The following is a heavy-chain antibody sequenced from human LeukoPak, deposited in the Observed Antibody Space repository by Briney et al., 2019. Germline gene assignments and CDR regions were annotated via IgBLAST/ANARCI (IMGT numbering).Heavy chain of an antibody. J-gene: IGHJ6*03. CDR3: ARGERSYYYYYMDV. CDR2: IIPIFGTA. Sequence: SVKVSYKASGGTFSSYAISWVRQAPGQGLEWMGGIIPIFGTANYAQKFQGRVTITTDESTSTAYMELSSLRSEDTAVYYCARGERSYYYYYMDVWGKGTTVTVFS. CDR1: GGTFSSYA. V-gene: IGHV1-69*05. D-gene: IGHD6-6*01.